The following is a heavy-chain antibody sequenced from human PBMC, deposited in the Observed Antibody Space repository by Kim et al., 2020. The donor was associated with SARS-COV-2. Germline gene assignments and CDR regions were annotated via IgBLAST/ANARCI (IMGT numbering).Heavy chain of an antibody. CDR1: GFTFSSYG. CDR3: ARDLWPRIAVAGPDY. J-gene: IGHJ4*02. CDR2: ISSEGSNK. V-gene: IGHV3-30*04. D-gene: IGHD6-19*01. Sequence: GGSLRLSCAASGFTFSSYGMNWVRQAPGKGLEWVAVISSEGSNKYYGDSVKGRFTISRDNSKNTLFLQMNSLRPDDTAVYYCARDLWPRIAVAGPDYWGQGTLVTVSS.